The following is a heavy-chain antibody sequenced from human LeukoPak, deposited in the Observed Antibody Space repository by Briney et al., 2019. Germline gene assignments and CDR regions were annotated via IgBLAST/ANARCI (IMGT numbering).Heavy chain of an antibody. Sequence: GESLKISCKGSENIFSSNWIGWVRQRPGEGLVWMGIIYPGDSESRYSPSFQGQVTFSADKSINTAFLKWRSLKASDTAIYYCARYAAGNLHHWGQGTLVSVSS. CDR3: ARYAAGNLHH. CDR2: IYPGDSES. D-gene: IGHD2-8*01. J-gene: IGHJ5*02. V-gene: IGHV5-51*01. CDR1: ENIFSSNW.